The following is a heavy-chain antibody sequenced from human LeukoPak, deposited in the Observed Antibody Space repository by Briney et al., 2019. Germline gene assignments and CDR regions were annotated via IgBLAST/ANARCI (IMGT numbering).Heavy chain of an antibody. D-gene: IGHD3-10*01. V-gene: IGHV4-59*01. J-gene: IGHJ5*02. Sequence: SETLSLACTVSGGSISSYYWSWIRQPPGKGLEWIGYIYYSGSTNYNPSLKSRVTISVDTSKNQFSLKLSSVTAADTAVYYCAREPMVRFDPWGQGTLVTVSS. CDR1: GGSISSYY. CDR3: AREPMVRFDP. CDR2: IYYSGST.